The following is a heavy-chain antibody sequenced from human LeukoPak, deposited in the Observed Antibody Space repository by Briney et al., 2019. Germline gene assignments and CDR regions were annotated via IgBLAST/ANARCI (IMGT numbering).Heavy chain of an antibody. Sequence: SVKVSCKASGGTFSSYAISWVRQAPGQGLEWMGRIIPILGIANYAQKFQGRVTITADKSTSTAYMELSSLRSQDTAVYYCARRTYYDFWSGYYFSLSDVGAFDIWGQGTMVTVSS. CDR3: ARRTYYDFWSGYYFSLSDVGAFDI. CDR1: GGTFSSYA. J-gene: IGHJ3*02. CDR2: IIPILGIA. D-gene: IGHD3-3*01. V-gene: IGHV1-69*04.